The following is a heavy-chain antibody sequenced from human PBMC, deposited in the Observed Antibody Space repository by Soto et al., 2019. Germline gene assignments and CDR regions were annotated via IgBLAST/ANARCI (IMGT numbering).Heavy chain of an antibody. J-gene: IGHJ5*02. D-gene: IGHD2-15*01. V-gene: IGHV4-31*03. CDR1: GASIRRRGYY. CDR2: VYYSGST. CDR3: ASSGGPEGDWFDP. Sequence: QVLLQEPGPGLVKPSQTLSLTCTVSGASIRRRGYYWSWIRQHPGGGLEWIGFVYYSGSTDYNPSLRGWVTISADTSKNEFTLRLFSVTAADTAMYYCASSGGPEGDWFDPWGQGTLVTVSS.